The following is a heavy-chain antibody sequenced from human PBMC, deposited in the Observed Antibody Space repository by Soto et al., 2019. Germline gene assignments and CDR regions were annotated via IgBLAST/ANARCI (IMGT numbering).Heavy chain of an antibody. CDR3: ARETPGRGGYYTASFFDY. CDR2: ISAYNGNT. V-gene: IGHV1-18*04. CDR1: GYTFTSYG. J-gene: IGHJ4*02. D-gene: IGHD3-3*01. Sequence: ASVKVSCKASGYTFTSYGISWVRQAPGQGLEWMGWISAYNGNTNYAQKFQGRVTITADKSTSTAYMELSSLRSEDTAVYYCARETPGRGGYYTASFFDYWGQGTLVTVSS.